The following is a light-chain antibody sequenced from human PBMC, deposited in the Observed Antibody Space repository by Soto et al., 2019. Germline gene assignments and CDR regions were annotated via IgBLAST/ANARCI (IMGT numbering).Light chain of an antibody. CDR2: DNN. V-gene: IGLV1-51*01. CDR3: GTWDSSLSAGV. J-gene: IGLJ2*01. CDR1: SSNIGINY. Sequence: QAVVTQPPSVSAAPGQKVTISCSGSSSNIGINYVCWYQHLPGTAPKLLIYDNNKRPSGIPDRFSGSKSDTSATLGITGLQTGDEADYYCGTWDSSLSAGVFGGGTKLTVL.